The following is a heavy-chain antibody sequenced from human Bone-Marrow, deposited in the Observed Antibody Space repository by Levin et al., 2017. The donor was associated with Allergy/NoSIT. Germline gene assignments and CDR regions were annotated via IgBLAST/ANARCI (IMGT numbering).Heavy chain of an antibody. J-gene: IGHJ6*02. V-gene: IGHV1-3*01. CDR1: GSTFTSSA. CDR3: VRDTAGYYYGMDV. CDR2: IHGGNGNT. D-gene: IGHD4-17*01. Sequence: PGGSLRLSCKASGSTFTSSAIHWVRQAPGQRLEWMGWIHGGNGNTKYSQKFQGRVTIIRDTSASTAYMELSSLRSEDTAVYYCVRDTAGYYYGMDVWGQGTTVTVSS.